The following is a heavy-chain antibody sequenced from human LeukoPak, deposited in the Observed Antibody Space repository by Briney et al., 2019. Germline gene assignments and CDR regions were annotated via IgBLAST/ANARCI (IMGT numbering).Heavy chain of an antibody. D-gene: IGHD6-13*01. CDR3: ARERYSSSWSDPQPYYYYGMDV. V-gene: IGHV1-69*01. Sequence: GSSVKVSCKASGGTFSSYAISWVRQASGQGLEWMGGIIPIFGTANYAQKFQGRVTITADESTSTAYMELSSLRSEDTAVYYCARERYSSSWSDPQPYYYYGMDVWGKGTTVTVSS. CDR1: GGTFSSYA. J-gene: IGHJ6*04. CDR2: IIPIFGTA.